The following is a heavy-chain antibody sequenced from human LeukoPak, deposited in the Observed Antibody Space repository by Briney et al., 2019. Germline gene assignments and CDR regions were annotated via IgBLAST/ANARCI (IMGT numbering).Heavy chain of an antibody. D-gene: IGHD4-23*01. V-gene: IGHV3-74*01. CDR1: GFSFSGYY. J-gene: IGHJ4*02. Sequence: GGSLRLSCATSGFSFSGYYMYWVRQAPGKGLVWLSRINTDGSNTDYADSVKGRFTISRDNAKSTLYLQMNSLRAEDTALYYCAREFRGNDYGGNLAVDYWGQGTLVTVSS. CDR3: AREFRGNDYGGNLAVDY. CDR2: INTDGSNT.